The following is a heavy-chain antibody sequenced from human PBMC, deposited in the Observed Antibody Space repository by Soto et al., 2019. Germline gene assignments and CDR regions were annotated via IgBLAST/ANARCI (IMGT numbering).Heavy chain of an antibody. Sequence: QVQLLESGGGVVQPGRSLRLSCAASGFTFSHYAMHWVRQAPGQGLEWVSLMSYDGRIEYYADSVKGRFTISIDNSKHTLDLQMNSLSAQDTGVYYCAKDGSHNFDSWCQGTLVTVSS. D-gene: IGHD1-26*01. CDR1: GFTFSHYA. CDR3: AKDGSHNFDS. CDR2: MSYDGRIE. J-gene: IGHJ4*02. V-gene: IGHV3-30*18.